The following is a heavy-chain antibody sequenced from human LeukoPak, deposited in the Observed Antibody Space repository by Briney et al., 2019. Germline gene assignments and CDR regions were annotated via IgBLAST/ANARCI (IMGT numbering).Heavy chain of an antibody. CDR3: VLKSGYYYYGMDV. D-gene: IGHD6-25*01. CDR1: GGSISSSSYY. CDR2: IYYSGST. V-gene: IGHV4-39*01. Sequence: ETLSLTCTVSGGSISSSSYYWGWIRQPPGKGLEWIGSIYYSGSTYYNASLKSRVTISVDTSKNQFSLKLSSVTAADTAVYYCVLKSGYYYYGMDVWGQGTTVTVSS. J-gene: IGHJ6*02.